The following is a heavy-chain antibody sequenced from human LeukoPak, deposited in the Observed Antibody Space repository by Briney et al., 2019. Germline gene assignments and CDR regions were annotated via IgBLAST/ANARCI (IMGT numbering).Heavy chain of an antibody. D-gene: IGHD2-21*02. CDR1: GGSINSYY. Sequence: SETLSLTCTVSGGSINSYYWSWIRQPPGKGLEWIGYIYYSGTTHYNPSLKSRVTMSVDTSKNQFSLKLTSVTPADTALYYCATERAYCGGDCYSPFDYWGHGTLVTVSS. CDR2: IYYSGTT. V-gene: IGHV4-59*04. CDR3: ATERAYCGGDCYSPFDY. J-gene: IGHJ4*01.